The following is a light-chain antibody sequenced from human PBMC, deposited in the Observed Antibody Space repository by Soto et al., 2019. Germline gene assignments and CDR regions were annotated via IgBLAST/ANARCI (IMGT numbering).Light chain of an antibody. CDR1: QSVSSS. V-gene: IGKV3-11*01. CDR2: YAS. CDR3: QQYSNWPLIT. J-gene: IGKJ5*01. Sequence: EIVLTQSPATLSLSPGERATLSCRASQSVSSSLAWYQQKPGQTPRLLIYYASARATGIPARFSGSGSGTDFTLTITSLQSEDFAVYYCQQYSNWPLITFGQGTRLEIK.